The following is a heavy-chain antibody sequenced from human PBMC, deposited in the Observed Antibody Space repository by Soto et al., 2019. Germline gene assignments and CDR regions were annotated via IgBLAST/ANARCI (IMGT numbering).Heavy chain of an antibody. D-gene: IGHD3-9*01. J-gene: IGHJ3*02. CDR2: IYFSGST. CDR1: GGSISSYY. Sequence: SETLSLTCTVSGGSISSYYWSWIRQPPGKGLEWIGYIYFSGSTNYNPSLKSRVTISVDTSKNQFSLQLSSVTAADTAVYYCARALILTGYYIHDAFDIWGQGTMVTVS. CDR3: ARALILTGYYIHDAFDI. V-gene: IGHV4-59*01.